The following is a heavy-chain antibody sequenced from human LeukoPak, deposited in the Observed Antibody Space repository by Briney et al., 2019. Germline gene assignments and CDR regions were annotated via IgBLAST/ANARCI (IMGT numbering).Heavy chain of an antibody. CDR2: IYYSGST. J-gene: IGHJ4*02. Sequence: SETLSLTCTVSGVSISRSYWSWIRQPPGKGLEWIGYIYYSGSTNYNPSLKSRVAISVDTSKNQFSLKLTSVSAADTAVYYCARIFTDSGSYYSEYWGQGTLVTVSS. CDR3: ARIFTDSGSYYSEY. D-gene: IGHD3-22*01. CDR1: GVSISRSY. V-gene: IGHV4-59*01.